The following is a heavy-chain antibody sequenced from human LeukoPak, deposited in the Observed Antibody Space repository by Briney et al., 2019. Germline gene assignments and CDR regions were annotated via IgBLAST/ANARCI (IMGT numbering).Heavy chain of an antibody. J-gene: IGHJ4*02. Sequence: GGSLRLSCAASGFTFSSYGMHWVRQAPGKGLEWVAVISYDGSNKYYADSVKGRFTISRDNSKNTLYLQMNSLRAEDTAVYYCAKDVWGYSYGFAYFDYWGQGTLVTVSS. D-gene: IGHD5-18*01. CDR1: GFTFSSYG. CDR3: AKDVWGYSYGFAYFDY. CDR2: ISYDGSNK. V-gene: IGHV3-30*18.